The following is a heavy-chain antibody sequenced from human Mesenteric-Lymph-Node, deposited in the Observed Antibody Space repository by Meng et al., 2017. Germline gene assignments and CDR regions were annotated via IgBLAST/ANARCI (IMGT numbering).Heavy chain of an antibody. Sequence: GESLKISCAASGFTFSSYGMHWVRQAPGKGLEWVSIIYNGAATHYADSVKGRFTISRDNSKNTLYLQMNSLRAEDTAVYYCARVYYYDSSGYSAPPHWYFDLWGRGTLVTVSS. D-gene: IGHD3-22*01. CDR2: IYNGAAT. CDR3: ARVYYYDSSGYSAPPHWYFDL. J-gene: IGHJ2*01. CDR1: GFTFSSYG. V-gene: IGHV3-NL1*01.